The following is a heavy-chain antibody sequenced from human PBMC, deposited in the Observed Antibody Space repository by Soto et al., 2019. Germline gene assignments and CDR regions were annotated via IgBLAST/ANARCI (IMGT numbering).Heavy chain of an antibody. Sequence: QVQLVESGGGVVQPGRSLRLSCAASGFTFSSYAMHWVRQAPGKGLEWVAVISYDGSNKYYADSVKGRFTISRDNSTNTLYLQMNSLRAEDTAVYYCARGSYCGGDCYSRGFDYWGQGTLVTVSS. CDR3: ARGSYCGGDCYSRGFDY. D-gene: IGHD2-21*02. CDR2: ISYDGSNK. CDR1: GFTFSSYA. V-gene: IGHV3-30-3*01. J-gene: IGHJ4*02.